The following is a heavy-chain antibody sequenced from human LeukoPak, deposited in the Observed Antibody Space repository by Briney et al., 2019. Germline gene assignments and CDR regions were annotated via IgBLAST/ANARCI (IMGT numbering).Heavy chain of an antibody. V-gene: IGHV3-48*03. D-gene: IGHD3-10*01. CDR3: ARVPYYGSGYYFDH. J-gene: IGHJ4*02. CDR1: GFTFSSYE. CDR2: ITSSGRNI. Sequence: GGSLRLPCAASGFTFSSYEMNWVRQAPGKGLEWVSYITSSGRNIYYADSVKGRFTISRDNAKNSLFLQMNSLRAEDTAVYYCARVPYYGSGYYFDHWGQGTLVTVSS.